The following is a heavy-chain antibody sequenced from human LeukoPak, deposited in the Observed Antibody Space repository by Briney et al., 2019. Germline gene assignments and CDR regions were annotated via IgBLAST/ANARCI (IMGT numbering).Heavy chain of an antibody. J-gene: IGHJ3*02. CDR3: AAGDERVTMVHDI. CDR1: GFTFTISA. Sequence: GASVTVSCKASGFTFTISAVQWGGQARGQRVEWIGWIVVGSGNTNYAQKFQERVTITRDTSTSTAYMELSSLRSEDTAVYYCAAGDERVTMVHDIWGQGSMVTVSS. D-gene: IGHD3-10*01. CDR2: IVVGSGNT. V-gene: IGHV1-58*01.